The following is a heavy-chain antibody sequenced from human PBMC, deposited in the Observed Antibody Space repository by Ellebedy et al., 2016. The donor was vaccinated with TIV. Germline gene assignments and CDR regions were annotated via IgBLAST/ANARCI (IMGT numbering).Heavy chain of an antibody. CDR3: ARDDGGPAGA. CDR2: RDHDGRVK. D-gene: IGHD3-10*01. Sequence: PGGSLRLSCVTSGFIFSIYWMSWVRQAPGKGLEWVANRDHDGRVKFYVDSVEGRFTISRDNAKYSLYLQMNSLRAEDAAVYYCARDDGGPAGAWGQGTLVTVSS. V-gene: IGHV3-7*03. J-gene: IGHJ5*01. CDR1: GFIFSIYW.